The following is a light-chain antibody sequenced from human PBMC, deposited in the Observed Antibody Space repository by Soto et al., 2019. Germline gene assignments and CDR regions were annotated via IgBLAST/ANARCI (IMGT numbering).Light chain of an antibody. CDR2: LEGSGSY. Sequence: QLVLTQSSSASASLGSSVKLTCTLSSGHSSYIIAWHQQQPGKAPRYLMKLEGSGSYNKGSGGPDRFSGSSSGADRYLTISNLQSEDEADYYCETWDSNTKVFGEGTKLTVL. CDR3: ETWDSNTKV. CDR1: SGHSSYI. V-gene: IGLV4-60*03. J-gene: IGLJ3*02.